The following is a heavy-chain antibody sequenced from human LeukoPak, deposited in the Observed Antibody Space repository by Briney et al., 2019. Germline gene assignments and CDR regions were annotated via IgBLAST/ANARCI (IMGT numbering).Heavy chain of an antibody. CDR3: ARSRPTSPWNIAALDY. CDR1: GGTFSSYA. V-gene: IGHV1-69*13. J-gene: IGHJ4*02. D-gene: IGHD1/OR15-1a*01. CDR2: IIPIFGTA. Sequence: SGKVSCKAAGGTFSSYAISWVRQAPGQGLEWMGGIIPIFGTANYAQKFQGRVTITADESTSTAYMELSRLRCEETAVYYCARSRPTSPWNIAALDYWGQGTLVTVSS.